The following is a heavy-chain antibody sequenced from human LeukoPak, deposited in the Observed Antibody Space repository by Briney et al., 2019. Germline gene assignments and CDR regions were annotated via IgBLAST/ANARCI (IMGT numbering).Heavy chain of an antibody. J-gene: IGHJ4*02. D-gene: IGHD2-15*01. Sequence: KTSETLSLTCTVSGGSISSYYWSWIRQPPGKGLEWLGYIHYSGSTNYNPSLESRVTISLDTAKNQFSLRLSSVTAADTAVYYCARGEGQAVSAFDYWGQGALVTVSS. CDR2: IHYSGST. CDR1: GGSISSYY. V-gene: IGHV4-59*01. CDR3: ARGEGQAVSAFDY.